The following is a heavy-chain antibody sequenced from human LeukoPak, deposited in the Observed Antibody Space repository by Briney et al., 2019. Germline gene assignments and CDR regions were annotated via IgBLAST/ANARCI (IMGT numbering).Heavy chain of an antibody. J-gene: IGHJ4*02. CDR1: GGSISSYY. V-gene: IGHV4-59*08. CDR3: ARHAPWGYYDSSGFDY. CDR2: IYYSGST. D-gene: IGHD3-22*01. Sequence: SETLSLTCTVSGGSISSYYWSWIRKPPGKGLEWIGYIYYSGSTNYNPSLKSRVTISVDTSKNQFSLKLSSVTAADTAVYYCARHAPWGYYDSSGFDYWGQGTLVTVSS.